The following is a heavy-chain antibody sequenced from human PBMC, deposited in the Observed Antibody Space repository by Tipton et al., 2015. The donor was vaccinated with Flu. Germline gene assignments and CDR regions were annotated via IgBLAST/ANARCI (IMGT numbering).Heavy chain of an antibody. V-gene: IGHV1-2*02. CDR3: VRDHPPSITVLGEITDYFGMAV. D-gene: IGHD3-3*01. CDR2: INPDSGDT. CDR1: GYALTGHY. J-gene: IGHJ6*02. Sequence: QVQLVQSGAEVRKPGASVRVSCKASGYALTGHYMHWVRQAPGQGPEWMGWINPDSGDTKYAQRFQGRVTMTRDTSISSVYMELNRLTSDDTAVYYCVRDHPPSITVLGEITDYFGMAVWGQGTTVTVSS.